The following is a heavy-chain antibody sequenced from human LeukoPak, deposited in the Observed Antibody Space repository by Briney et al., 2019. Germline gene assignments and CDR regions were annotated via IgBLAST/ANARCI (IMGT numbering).Heavy chain of an antibody. J-gene: IGHJ4*02. CDR2: IYYSGST. V-gene: IGHV4-31*03. Sequence: SETLSLTCTVSGGSISSGGYYWSWIRQHPGKGLEWIGYIYYSGSTYYNPSLKSRVTISVDTSKNQFSLKLSSVTAADTAVYYCARGPPLGLLGYFDYWGQGTLVTVSS. CDR3: ARGPPLGLLGYFDY. D-gene: IGHD1-26*01. CDR1: GGSISSGGYY.